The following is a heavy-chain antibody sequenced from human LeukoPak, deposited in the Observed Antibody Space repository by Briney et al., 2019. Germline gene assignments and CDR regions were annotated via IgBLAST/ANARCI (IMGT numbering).Heavy chain of an antibody. CDR1: GFTFRGYW. V-gene: IGHV3-7*01. J-gene: IGHJ3*02. Sequence: GGSLRLSCAASGFTFRGYWMTWVRQAPGKGLEWVANIKEDGSEKYYVYSVKGRFTISRDNAENSLWLQMNSLRTEDTAVYYCARLPQAENKEAFDIWGQGTMVTVS. CDR2: IKEDGSEK. CDR3: ARLPQAENKEAFDI. D-gene: IGHD1/OR15-1a*01.